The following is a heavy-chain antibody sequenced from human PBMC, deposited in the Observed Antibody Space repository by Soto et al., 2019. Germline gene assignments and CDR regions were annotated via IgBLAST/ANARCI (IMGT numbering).Heavy chain of an antibody. CDR1: GGSISTYY. V-gene: IGHV4-59*01. CDR3: ARERPYYGFDY. Sequence: SETLSLTCTVSGGSISTYYWSWIRQSPGKGLEWIGFVLYTGSTNYNPSLKSRATISLDTSKNQFSLQLISVTAADTAVYYCARERPYYGFDYWGQGTPVTVSS. J-gene: IGHJ4*02. D-gene: IGHD3-22*01. CDR2: VLYTGST.